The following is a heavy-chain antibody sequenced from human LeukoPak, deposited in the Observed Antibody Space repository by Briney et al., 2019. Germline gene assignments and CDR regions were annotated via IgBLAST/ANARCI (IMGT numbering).Heavy chain of an antibody. CDR1: GGSISSYY. Sequence: SETLSLTCTVSGGSISSYYWSWIRQPAGKGLEWVGRIYTSGRTNYNPSLKSRVTMSVDTSKNQFSLKLSSVTAADTAVYYCARDSKTHAFDIWGQGTMVTVSS. J-gene: IGHJ3*02. CDR3: ARDSKTHAFDI. V-gene: IGHV4-4*07. D-gene: IGHD2/OR15-2a*01. CDR2: IYTSGRT.